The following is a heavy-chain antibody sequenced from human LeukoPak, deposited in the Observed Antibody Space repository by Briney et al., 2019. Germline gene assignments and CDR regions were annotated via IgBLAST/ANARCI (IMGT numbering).Heavy chain of an antibody. D-gene: IGHD6-19*01. CDR3: AGNSEIAVAGTWGFDY. CDR2: IIPIFGTA. V-gene: IGHV1-69*05. Sequence: ASVKVSCKASRGAFSIYTISWVRQAPGQGLEWMGGIIPIFGTANYAQKFQGRVTITTDESTSTAYMELSSLRSEDTAVYYCAGNSEIAVAGTWGFDYWGQGTLVTVSS. CDR1: RGAFSIYT. J-gene: IGHJ4*02.